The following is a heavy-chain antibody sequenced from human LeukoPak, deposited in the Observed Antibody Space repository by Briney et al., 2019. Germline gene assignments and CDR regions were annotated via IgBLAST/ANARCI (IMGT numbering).Heavy chain of an antibody. Sequence: PGGSLRLSCAASWFSVITDYMTWVRQAPGKGLEWVSTLYSSGNTYYADSVKGRFTVSRDNSKNTLFLEMSSLRAEDTAVYFCARGWGSFENWGQGTLVAVSS. J-gene: IGHJ4*02. CDR1: WFSVITDY. CDR2: LYSSGNT. V-gene: IGHV3-53*01. D-gene: IGHD7-27*01. CDR3: ARGWGSFEN.